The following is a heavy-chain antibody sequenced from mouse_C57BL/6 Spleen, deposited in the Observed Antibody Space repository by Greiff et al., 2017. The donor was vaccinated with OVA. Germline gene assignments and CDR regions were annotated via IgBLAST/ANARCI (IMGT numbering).Heavy chain of an antibody. V-gene: IGHV1-81*01. CDR3: ARGDGAMDY. J-gene: IGHJ4*01. CDR2: IYPRSGNT. D-gene: IGHD2-3*01. CDR1: GYTFTSYG. Sequence: VQLQQSGAELARPGASVKLSCKASGYTFTSYGLSWVKQRTGQGLEWIGEIYPRSGNTYYNEKFKGKATLTADKSSSTVYMELRSMTSEDSAVYFCARGDGAMDYWGQGTSVTVSS.